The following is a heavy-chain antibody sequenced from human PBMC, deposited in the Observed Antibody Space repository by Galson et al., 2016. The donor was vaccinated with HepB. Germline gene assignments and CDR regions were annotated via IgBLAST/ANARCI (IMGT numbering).Heavy chain of an antibody. CDR2: IKEDGSET. CDR1: GFIFSKYY. V-gene: IGHV3-7*03. Sequence: SLRLSCAASGFIFSKYYMMWVRQAPGKGLERVAKIKEDGSETHYVDSVKGRFTISRDNDKNLLYLQMNSLRVEDTAVYYCARVPFLDIVVPDDWGLGALVTVAS. D-gene: IGHD2-15*01. CDR3: ARVPFLDIVVPDD. J-gene: IGHJ4*02.